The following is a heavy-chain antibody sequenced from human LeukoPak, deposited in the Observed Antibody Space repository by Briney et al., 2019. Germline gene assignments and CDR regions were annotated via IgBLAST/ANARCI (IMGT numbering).Heavy chain of an antibody. CDR2: ISGSGGST. D-gene: IGHD2-2*01. CDR1: GFTFSSYA. Sequence: GGSLRLSCAASGFTFSSYAMSWVRQAPGKGLEWVSAISGSGGSTYYADSVKGRFTISRDNSKNTLYLQMNSMRAEDTAVYYCAKGGYQLPSRHYYYYMDVWGKGTTVTVSS. CDR3: AKGGYQLPSRHYYYYMDV. J-gene: IGHJ6*03. V-gene: IGHV3-23*01.